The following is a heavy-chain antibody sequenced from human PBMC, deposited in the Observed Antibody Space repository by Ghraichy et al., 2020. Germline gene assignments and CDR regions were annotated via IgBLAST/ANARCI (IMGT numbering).Heavy chain of an antibody. CDR3: ARGGEMATITRYFDL. Sequence: SVKVSCKASGGTFSSYAISWVRQAPGQGLEWMGGIIPIFGTANYAQKFQGRVTITADESTSTAYMELSSLRSEDTAVYYCARGGEMATITRYFDLWGRGTLVTVSS. CDR2: IIPIFGTA. J-gene: IGHJ2*01. D-gene: IGHD5-24*01. V-gene: IGHV1-69*13. CDR1: GGTFSSYA.